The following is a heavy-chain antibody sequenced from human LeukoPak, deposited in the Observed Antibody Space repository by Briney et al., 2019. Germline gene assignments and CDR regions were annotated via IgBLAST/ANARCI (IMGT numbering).Heavy chain of an antibody. CDR3: AREGYCNNTICGKPFDY. V-gene: IGHV1-18*01. CDR2: ISAYNGNT. D-gene: IGHD2-2*01. J-gene: IGHJ4*02. Sequence: GASVKVSCKGSDYTFTSYGISWVRQAPGQGLEWMGWISAYNGNTNYAQKLQGRVTMSTDTSTSTAYMELRSLRSDDTAVYYCAREGYCNNTICGKPFDYWGQGTLVTVSS. CDR1: DYTFTSYG.